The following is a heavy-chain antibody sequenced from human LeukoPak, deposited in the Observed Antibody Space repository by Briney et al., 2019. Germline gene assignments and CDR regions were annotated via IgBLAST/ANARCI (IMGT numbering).Heavy chain of an antibody. V-gene: IGHV4-34*01. CDR1: GGSFSGYY. CDR2: INHSGST. D-gene: IGHD3-10*01. J-gene: IGHJ4*02. Sequence: SETLSLTCAVYGGSFSGYYWSWIRQPPGKGLEWIGEINHSGSTNYNPSLKSRVTISVDTSKNQFSLKLSSVTAADTAVYYCARTGEIWPPGLFDYWGQGTLVTVSS. CDR3: ARTGEIWPPGLFDY.